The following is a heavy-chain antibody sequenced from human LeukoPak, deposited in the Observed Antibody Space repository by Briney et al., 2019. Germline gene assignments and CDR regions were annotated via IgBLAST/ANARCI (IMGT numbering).Heavy chain of an antibody. CDR2: ISGSGGTT. CDR3: ARPVAPHDPFDY. J-gene: IGHJ4*02. CDR1: GFTFTSYA. Sequence: GGSLRLSCAASGFTFTSYAMSWVRQAPGKGLEWVSGISGSGGTTYYADSVKGRFTISRDNAKNSLYLQMNSLRAEDTAVYYCARPVAPHDPFDYWGQGTLVTVSS. V-gene: IGHV3-23*01. D-gene: IGHD2-15*01.